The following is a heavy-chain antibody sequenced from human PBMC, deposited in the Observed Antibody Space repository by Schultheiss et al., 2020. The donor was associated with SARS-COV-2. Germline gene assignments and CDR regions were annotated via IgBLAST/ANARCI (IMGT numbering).Heavy chain of an antibody. CDR1: GFTFSSYS. D-gene: IGHD3-10*01. CDR2: IWYDGSNK. V-gene: IGHV3-33*08. CDR3: ARDAYYYGSGSSGGMDV. J-gene: IGHJ6*02. Sequence: GGSLRLSCAASGFTFSSYSMNWVRQAPGKGLEWVAVIWYDGSNKYYADSVKGRFTISRDNSKNTLYLQMNSLRAEDTAVYYCARDAYYYGSGSSGGMDVWGQGTTVTVSS.